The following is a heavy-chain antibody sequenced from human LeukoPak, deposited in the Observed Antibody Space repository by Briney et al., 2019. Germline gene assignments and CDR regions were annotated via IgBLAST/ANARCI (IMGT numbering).Heavy chain of an antibody. J-gene: IGHJ4*02. V-gene: IGHV4-38-2*02. Sequence: PSETLSLTCSVSGYSISSGYYWGWIRQPPGKGLEWIGSVFHSGITYYKPSLKSRVTILVDTSKNQFSLKLSSVTAADTAVYYCARRGEYSYGLSPFDYWGQGTLVTVSS. CDR3: ARRGEYSYGLSPFDY. CDR1: GYSISSGYY. D-gene: IGHD5-18*01. CDR2: VFHSGIT.